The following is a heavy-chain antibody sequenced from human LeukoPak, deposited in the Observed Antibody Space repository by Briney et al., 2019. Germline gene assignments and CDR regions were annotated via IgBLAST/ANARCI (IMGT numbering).Heavy chain of an antibody. D-gene: IGHD6-13*01. V-gene: IGHV3-48*01. CDR3: ASSERYSSSCYGPVDY. Sequence: GGSLRLSCAAFGFTFSSYSMNWVRQAPGKGLEWLSCITSGSGTVYYADSGKGRFAISRDNANNSLYLQMNSLRAKDTAVYYGASSERYSSSCYGPVDYWGQGTLVTVSS. CDR1: GFTFSSYS. CDR2: ITSGSGTV. J-gene: IGHJ4*02.